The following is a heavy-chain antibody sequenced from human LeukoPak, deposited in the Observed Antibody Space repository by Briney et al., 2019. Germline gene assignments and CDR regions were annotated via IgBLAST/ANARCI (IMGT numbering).Heavy chain of an antibody. Sequence: ASVKVSCKASGYTFTSYDMNWVRQATGQGLEWMGWMNPNSGNTGYAQKFQGRVTITRNTSISTAYMELSSLRSEDTVVYYCARAPPSGSVTMIVVVIARTYYMDVWGKGTTVTVSS. CDR2: MNPNSGNT. V-gene: IGHV1-8*03. CDR3: ARAPPSGSVTMIVVVIARTYYMDV. J-gene: IGHJ6*03. D-gene: IGHD3-22*01. CDR1: GYTFTSYD.